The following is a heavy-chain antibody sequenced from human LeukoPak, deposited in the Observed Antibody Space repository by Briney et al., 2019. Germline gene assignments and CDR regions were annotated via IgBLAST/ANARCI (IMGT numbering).Heavy chain of an antibody. D-gene: IGHD3-10*01. CDR3: ARVVVGGYYGSGTPTRYYYYMDV. CDR2: IYYSGST. Sequence: SETLSLTCTVSGGSISSYYWSWIRQPPGKGLEWIGYIYYSGSTNYNPSLKSRVTISVDTSKNQFSLKLSSVTAADTAVYYCARVVVGGYYGSGTPTRYYYYMDVWGKGTTVTVSS. V-gene: IGHV4-59*12. CDR1: GGSISSYY. J-gene: IGHJ6*03.